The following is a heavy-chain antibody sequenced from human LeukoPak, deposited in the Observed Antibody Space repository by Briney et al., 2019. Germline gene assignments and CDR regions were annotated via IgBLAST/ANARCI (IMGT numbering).Heavy chain of an antibody. J-gene: IGHJ5*02. D-gene: IGHD3-10*01. CDR1: GGSISSGGYY. CDR3: ARSYGSGSYKLDP. CDR2: IYYSGST. Sequence: SETLSLTCTVSGGSISSGGYYWSWIRQHPGKGLEWIGYIYYSGSTYYNPSLKSRVTISVDTPKNQFSLKLSSVTAADTAVYYCARSYGSGSYKLDPWGQGTLVTVSS. V-gene: IGHV4-31*03.